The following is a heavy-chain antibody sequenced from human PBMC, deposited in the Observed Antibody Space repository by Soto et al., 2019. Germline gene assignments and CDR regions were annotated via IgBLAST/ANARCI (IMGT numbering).Heavy chain of an antibody. D-gene: IGHD3-10*01. CDR1: GGSISSGGYY. Sequence: SETLSLTCTVSGGSISSGGYYWSWIRQHPGKGLEWIGYIYYSGSTYYNPSLKSRVTISVDTSKNQFSLKLSSVTAADTAVYYCARVSELLWFGDGNNRFDPWGQGTLVTVSS. CDR2: IYYSGST. J-gene: IGHJ5*02. V-gene: IGHV4-31*03. CDR3: ARVSELLWFGDGNNRFDP.